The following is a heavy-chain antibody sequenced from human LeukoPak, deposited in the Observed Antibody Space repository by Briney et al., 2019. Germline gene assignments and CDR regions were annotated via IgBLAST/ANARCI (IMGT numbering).Heavy chain of an antibody. Sequence: GGSLRLSCAASGFTFSSYSMHWVRQAPGKGLEWVAVMWYDGSNKYYADSVKGRFTISRDNSKNTLYLQMNSLRAEDTAVYYCARADPGGVEPFDYWGQGTLVTVSS. CDR3: ARADPGGVEPFDY. CDR2: MWYDGSNK. CDR1: GFTFSSYS. D-gene: IGHD6-13*01. J-gene: IGHJ4*02. V-gene: IGHV3-33*08.